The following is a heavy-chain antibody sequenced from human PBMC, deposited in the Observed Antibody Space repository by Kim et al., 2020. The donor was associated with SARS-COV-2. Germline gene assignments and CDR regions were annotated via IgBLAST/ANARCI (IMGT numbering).Heavy chain of an antibody. CDR1: GFTFSNFA. D-gene: IGHD3-3*02. V-gene: IGHV3-30-3*01. CDR2: ISYDGTKK. Sequence: GGSLRLSCAASGFTFSNFAMHWVRQAPGKGLEWVAVISYDGTKKYYADSVKGRFTISRDSSKNTLYLQMNSLRAEDTAVYYCARDQAAFYRFYFDSWGEG. CDR3: ARDQAAFYRFYFDS. J-gene: IGHJ4*02.